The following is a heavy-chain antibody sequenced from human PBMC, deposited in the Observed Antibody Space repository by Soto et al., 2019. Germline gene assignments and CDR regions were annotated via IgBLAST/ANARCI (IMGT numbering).Heavy chain of an antibody. Sequence: PGGCLRLSWAASGFTFSNAWMNWVRQAPGEGLEWVGSIKSKVDGGTIDYAAPVKGRFAISRDDSKNTFYLQMDGLKTEETAVYCCSTWRYYLDYWGQETLVTVSS. CDR2: IKSKVDGGTI. V-gene: IGHV3-15*01. J-gene: IGHJ4*02. D-gene: IGHD3-3*01. CDR1: GFTFSNAW. CDR3: STWRYYLDY.